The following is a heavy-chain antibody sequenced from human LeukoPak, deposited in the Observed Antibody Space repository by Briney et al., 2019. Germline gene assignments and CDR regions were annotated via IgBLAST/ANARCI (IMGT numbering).Heavy chain of an antibody. CDR1: GYTFSDFY. CDR2: ITPKSGDT. J-gene: IGHJ4*02. Sequence: ASVKVPCKASGYTFSDFYIHWVRQAPGQGLEYVGWITPKSGDTYSPQRFQGRVTMTRDASISTAYMELSSLISDDTAVYFCARVRLADERAWAYWGQGTLVTVSS. V-gene: IGHV1-2*02. CDR3: ARVRLADERAWAY. D-gene: IGHD3-3*02.